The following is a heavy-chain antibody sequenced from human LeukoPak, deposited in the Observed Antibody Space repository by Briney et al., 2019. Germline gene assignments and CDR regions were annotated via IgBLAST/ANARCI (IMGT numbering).Heavy chain of an antibody. CDR3: ARDPSGSYYEDAFDI. CDR1: GYTFTGYY. V-gene: IGHV1-18*04. D-gene: IGHD1-26*01. J-gene: IGHJ3*02. Sequence: ASVKVSCKASGYTFTGYYMHWVRQAPGQGLEWMGWISAYNGNTNYAQKLQGRVTMTTDTSTSTAYMELSSLRSEDTAVYYCARDPSGSYYEDAFDIWGQGTMVTVSS. CDR2: ISAYNGNT.